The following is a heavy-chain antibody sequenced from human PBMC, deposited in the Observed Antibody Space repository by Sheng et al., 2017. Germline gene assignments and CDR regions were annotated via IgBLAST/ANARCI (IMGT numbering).Heavy chain of an antibody. CDR3: ARSGTRDPALFDY. Sequence: QVLLQESGPRLVKPFGDPCPLICTVSGGSINSHYWNWIRQPPGKGPEWIGFISYSGSTHHNPSLENPSHHISRHVRNQFSLKGDLCDRCGHGRLFCARSGTRDPALFDYWGQGTLVTVSS. J-gene: IGHJ4*02. CDR1: GGSINSHY. D-gene: IGHD1-26*01. CDR2: ISYSGST. V-gene: IGHV4-59*11.